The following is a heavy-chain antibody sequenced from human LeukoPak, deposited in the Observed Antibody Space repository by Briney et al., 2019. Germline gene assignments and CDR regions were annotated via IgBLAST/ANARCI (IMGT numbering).Heavy chain of an antibody. V-gene: IGHV3-23*01. CDR3: ARDPNGDYIGAFGM. J-gene: IGHJ3*02. CDR1: GFTFSAYA. D-gene: IGHD4-17*01. Sequence: GGSLRLSCTASGFTFSAYAMMWVRQAPGKGPEWGSAIRSGGTIEFYADSVKGRFRISRDNSKDTLFLQMNSLRAEDTAVYYCARDPNGDYIGAFGMWGPGTMVTASS. CDR2: IRSGGTIE.